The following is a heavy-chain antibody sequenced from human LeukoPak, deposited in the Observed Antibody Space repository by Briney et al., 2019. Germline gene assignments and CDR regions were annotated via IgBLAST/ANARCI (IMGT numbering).Heavy chain of an antibody. CDR2: ISWDGGIT. D-gene: IGHD1-1*01. CDR1: GFTFDDFS. V-gene: IGHV3-43*01. CDR3: AKGRSWNRLGGAFDI. Sequence: GGSLRLSCAASGFTFDDFSMHWVRQAPGKGLEWVSLISWDGGITYYADSVKGRFTISRDNSKNTLYLQMNSLRAEDTAVYYCAKGRSWNRLGGAFDIWGQGTMVTVSS. J-gene: IGHJ3*02.